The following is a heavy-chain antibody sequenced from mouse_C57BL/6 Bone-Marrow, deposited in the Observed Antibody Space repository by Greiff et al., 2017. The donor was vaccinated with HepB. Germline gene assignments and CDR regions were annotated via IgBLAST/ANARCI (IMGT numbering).Heavy chain of an antibody. CDR2: IWSGGST. CDR3: AKNPSAGTDYAMDY. D-gene: IGHD4-1*01. Sequence: QVQLKESGPGLVQPSQSLSITCTVSGFSLTSYGVHWVRQPPGKGLEWLGVIWSGGSTDYNAALISRLSISKDNSKSQVFFKMNSLQADDTAIYYCAKNPSAGTDYAMDYWGQGTSVTVSS. J-gene: IGHJ4*01. V-gene: IGHV2-4*01. CDR1: GFSLTSYG.